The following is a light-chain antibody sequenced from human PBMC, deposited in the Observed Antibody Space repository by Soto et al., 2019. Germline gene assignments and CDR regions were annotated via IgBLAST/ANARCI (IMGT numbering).Light chain of an antibody. V-gene: IGLV2-8*01. Sequence: QSALTQPPSASGSPGQSVTISCTGTSSDVGGYNYVSWYQQHPGKAPKLMIYDVSKRPSGVPDRFSGSKSGNTASLTVSGLQAEDEADYYCSSYAGSNNHVFGGGTKLTVL. CDR2: DVS. J-gene: IGLJ1*01. CDR1: SSDVGGYNY. CDR3: SSYAGSNNHV.